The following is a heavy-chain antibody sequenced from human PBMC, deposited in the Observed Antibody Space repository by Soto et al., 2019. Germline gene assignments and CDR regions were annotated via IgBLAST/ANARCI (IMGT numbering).Heavy chain of an antibody. CDR2: ISGSGTTS. D-gene: IGHD2-21*01. V-gene: IGHV3-23*01. J-gene: IGHJ4*02. CDR1: GFTFSGYA. CDR3: GKDRQSTYRFASETI. Sequence: VQLLESGGGLVQPGGSLRLSCAASGFTFSGYAMSWVRQAPGEGLGWVSSISGSGTTSFCADAVEGRLTISRDKSNNTLYLPMNSLRADDTAVYYCGKDRQSTYRFASETIWGQGTLVSVSS.